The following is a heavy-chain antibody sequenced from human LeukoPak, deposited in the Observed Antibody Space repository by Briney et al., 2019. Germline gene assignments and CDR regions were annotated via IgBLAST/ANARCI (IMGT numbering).Heavy chain of an antibody. CDR1: GFTVSSNY. Sequence: PGGSLRLSCAASGFTVSSNYMSWVRQAPGKGLEWVSVIYSGGSTYYADSVRGRFTISRDNAKNSLYLQMNSLRAEDTAVYYCASEGITIFGVAPRAFDIWGQGTMVTVSS. CDR2: IYSGGST. CDR3: ASEGITIFGVAPRAFDI. D-gene: IGHD3-3*01. J-gene: IGHJ3*02. V-gene: IGHV3-53*01.